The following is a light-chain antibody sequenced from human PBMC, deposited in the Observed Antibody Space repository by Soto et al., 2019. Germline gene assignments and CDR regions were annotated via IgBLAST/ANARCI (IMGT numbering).Light chain of an antibody. CDR3: QQYGGSPPIT. Sequence: EIALTQSPATLSLSPGETATLSCRASQSLSSGYLAWYQQKPGQAPRLLMYGVSYRATGIPDRFSGGGSGTHFTLTISRLEPEDFAVYYCQQYGGSPPITFGQGTRLEI. CDR1: QSLSSGY. V-gene: IGKV3-20*01. J-gene: IGKJ5*01. CDR2: GVS.